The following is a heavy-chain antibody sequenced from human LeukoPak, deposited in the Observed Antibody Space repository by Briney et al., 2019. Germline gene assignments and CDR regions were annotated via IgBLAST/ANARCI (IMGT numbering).Heavy chain of an antibody. J-gene: IGHJ4*02. CDR2: IYYSGST. D-gene: IGHD3-10*01. Sequence: SETPSLTCTVSGGSISSYYWSWIRQPPGKGLEWIGYIYYSGSTNYNPSLKSRVTISVDTSKNQFSLKLSSVTAADTAVYYCARVAWFGELYYFDYWGQGTLVTVSS. CDR1: GGSISSYY. CDR3: ARVAWFGELYYFDY. V-gene: IGHV4-59*01.